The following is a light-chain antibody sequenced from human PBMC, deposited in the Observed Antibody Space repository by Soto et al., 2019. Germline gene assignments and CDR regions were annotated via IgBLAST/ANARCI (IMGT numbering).Light chain of an antibody. Sequence: SVLTQPRSVSGSPGQSVTISCTGTSSDFGGYNYVSWYQHHPGKAPKLMIYDVSERPSGVPDRFSGSKSGNTASLTISGLQAEDEADYYCSSYAGTFYVFGTGTKAPS. CDR3: SSYAGTFYV. V-gene: IGLV2-11*01. CDR2: DVS. CDR1: SSDFGGYNY. J-gene: IGLJ1*01.